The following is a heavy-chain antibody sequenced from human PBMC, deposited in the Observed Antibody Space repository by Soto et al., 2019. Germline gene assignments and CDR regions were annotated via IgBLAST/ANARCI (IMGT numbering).Heavy chain of an antibody. Sequence: QITLKESGPTLVKPTQTLTLTCSFSGFSLSTRGVGVGWIRQPPGKALEWLALIFWDDDKWYSPSLRSRLTIXEDXXXXXXVLTXXNXDXVDXATXYCAHRSRGYAYYFDQWGQGTLVTVSS. J-gene: IGHJ4*02. CDR2: IFWDDDK. CDR3: AHRSRGYAYYFDQ. D-gene: IGHD5-12*01. CDR1: GFSLSTRGVG. V-gene: IGHV2-5*02.